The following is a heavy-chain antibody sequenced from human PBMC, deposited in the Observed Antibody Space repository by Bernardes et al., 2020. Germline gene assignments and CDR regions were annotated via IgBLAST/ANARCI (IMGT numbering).Heavy chain of an antibody. V-gene: IGHV4-59*01. Sequence: SETLSLTCTVSGGSISSYYWSWIRQPPRKGLEWIGYSYYSGSTNYNPSLKRRVTISVDTSKNQFSLKLSSVTAADTAVYYCARGEELESYYDFWSGPLGPFDYWGQGTLVTVSS. D-gene: IGHD3-3*01. CDR1: GGSISSYY. J-gene: IGHJ4*02. CDR3: ARGEELESYYDFWSGPLGPFDY. CDR2: SYYSGST.